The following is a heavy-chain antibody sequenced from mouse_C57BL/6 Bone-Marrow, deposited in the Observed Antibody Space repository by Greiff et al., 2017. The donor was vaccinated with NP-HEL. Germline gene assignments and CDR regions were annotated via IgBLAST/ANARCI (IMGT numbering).Heavy chain of an antibody. CDR3: ARRPRGAMDY. CDR1: GFTFSDYY. Sequence: EVQGVESGGGLVQPGGSLKLSCAASGFTFSDYYMYWVRQTPEKRLEWVAYISNGGGSTYYPDTVKGRFTISRDNAKNTLYLQMSRLKSEDTAMYYCARRPRGAMDYWGQGTSVTVSS. V-gene: IGHV5-12*01. CDR2: ISNGGGST. J-gene: IGHJ4*01.